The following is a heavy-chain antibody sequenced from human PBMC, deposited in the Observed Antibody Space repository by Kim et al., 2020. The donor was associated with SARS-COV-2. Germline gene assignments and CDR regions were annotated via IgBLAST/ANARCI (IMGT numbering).Heavy chain of an antibody. CDR3: AKFSGYSSNSDY. V-gene: IGHV3-9*01. Sequence: IGYADSVQGRFTISRDNAKNSLYLQMNSLRAEDTALYYCAKFSGYSSNSDYWGQGTLVTVSS. D-gene: IGHD6-19*01. J-gene: IGHJ4*02. CDR2: I.